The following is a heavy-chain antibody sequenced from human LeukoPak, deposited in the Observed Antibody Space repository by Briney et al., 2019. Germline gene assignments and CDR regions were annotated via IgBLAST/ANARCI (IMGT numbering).Heavy chain of an antibody. Sequence: SETLSLTCTVSGGSFSSYYWTWIRQPPGKGLEWIGYIDHSGSTNYNPSLKSRVSISSDTSKNQFSLELSSVTAADTAVYYCARVEKSYDSSGYSTGGYYYYMDVWGKGTTVTVSS. V-gene: IGHV4-59*01. CDR2: IDHSGST. J-gene: IGHJ6*03. CDR3: ARVEKSYDSSGYSTGGYYYYMDV. D-gene: IGHD3-22*01. CDR1: GGSFSSYY.